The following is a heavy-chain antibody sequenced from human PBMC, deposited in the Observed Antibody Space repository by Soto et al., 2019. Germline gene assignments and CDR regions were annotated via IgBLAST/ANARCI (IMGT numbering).Heavy chain of an antibody. V-gene: IGHV5-51*01. CDR3: ARHLGQQLVRTLAVPRAYYYYGMDV. CDR2: IYPGDSDT. CDR1: GFSFTTYW. Sequence: GESLKISCKGSGFSFTTYWIGWVRQMPGKGLEWMGIIYPGDSDTRYSPSFQGQVTISADKSISTAYLQWSSLKASDTAMYYYARHLGQQLVRTLAVPRAYYYYGMDVWGQGTTVTVSS. J-gene: IGHJ6*02. D-gene: IGHD6-13*01.